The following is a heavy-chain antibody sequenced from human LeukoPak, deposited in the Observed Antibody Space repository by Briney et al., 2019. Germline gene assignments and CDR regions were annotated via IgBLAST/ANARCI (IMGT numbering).Heavy chain of an antibody. D-gene: IGHD6-13*01. CDR2: ISGSGDTT. J-gene: IGHJ4*02. Sequence: GGSLRLSCAASGFTFRSYAMTWVRQAPGKGLEWVSIISGSGDTTYYADSVRGRSTISRDNSKDTLYLQMNTLRAGDTAVYYCAKVLGTYGSSGYAWYFDHWGQGILVTVSS. CDR3: AKVLGTYGSSGYAWYFDH. CDR1: GFTFRSYA. V-gene: IGHV3-23*01.